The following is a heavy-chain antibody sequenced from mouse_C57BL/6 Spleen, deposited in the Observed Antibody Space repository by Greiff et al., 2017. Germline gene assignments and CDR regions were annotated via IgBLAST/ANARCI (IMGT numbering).Heavy chain of an antibody. V-gene: IGHV1-80*01. D-gene: IGHD1-1*01. J-gene: IGHJ4*01. CDR1: GYAFSSYW. Sequence: QVQLQQSGAELVKPGASVKISCKASGYAFSSYWMNWVKQRPGKGLEWIGQIYPGDGDTNYNGKFKGKATLTADKSSSTAYMQLSSLTSEDSAVYFCARWLITTVVANAMDYWGQGTSVTVSS. CDR2: IYPGDGDT. CDR3: ARWLITTVVANAMDY.